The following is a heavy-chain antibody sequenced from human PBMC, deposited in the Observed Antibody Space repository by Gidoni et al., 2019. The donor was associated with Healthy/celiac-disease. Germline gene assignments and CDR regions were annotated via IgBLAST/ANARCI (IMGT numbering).Heavy chain of an antibody. D-gene: IGHD3-9*01. CDR2: ST. CDR3: ARHSSQLRYFDWLLYFDY. V-gene: IGHV4-39*01. Sequence: STYYNPSLKSRVTISVETSKNQFSLKLSSVTAADTAVYYCARHSSQLRYFDWLLYFDYWGQGTLVTVSS. J-gene: IGHJ4*02.